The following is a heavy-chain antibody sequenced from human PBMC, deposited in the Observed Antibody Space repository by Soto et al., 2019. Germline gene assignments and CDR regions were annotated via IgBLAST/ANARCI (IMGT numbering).Heavy chain of an antibody. V-gene: IGHV4-34*01. CDR2: INHSGST. J-gene: IGHJ5*02. CDR3: ARRRPYYYGSGTNWFDP. D-gene: IGHD3-10*01. Sequence: QVQLQQWGAGLLKPSETLSLTCAVYGGSFSGYYWSWIRQPPGKGLEWIGEINHSGSTNYNPSLKSRVTISVDTSKNQFSLKLSSVTAADTAVYYCARRRPYYYGSGTNWFDPWGQGTLVTVSS. CDR1: GGSFSGYY.